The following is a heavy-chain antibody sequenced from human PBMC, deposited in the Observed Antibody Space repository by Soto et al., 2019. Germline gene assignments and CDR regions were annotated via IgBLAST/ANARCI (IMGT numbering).Heavy chain of an antibody. Sequence: GASVKVSCKASGFTFTSSAMQWVRQARGQRLEWIGWIVVGSGNTNYAQKFQERVTITRDMSTSTAYMELSSLRSEDTAVYYCAAVGYRAFLEWLTSGWGQGTLVTVSS. CDR2: IVVGSGNT. D-gene: IGHD3-3*02. CDR3: AAVGYRAFLEWLTSG. J-gene: IGHJ4*02. CDR1: GFTFTSSA. V-gene: IGHV1-58*02.